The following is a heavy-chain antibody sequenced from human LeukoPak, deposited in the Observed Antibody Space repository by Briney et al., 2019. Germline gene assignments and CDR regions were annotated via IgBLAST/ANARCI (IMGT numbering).Heavy chain of an antibody. V-gene: IGHV3-21*01. Sequence: GGSLRLSCAASGFTFSSYSMNWVRQAPGKGLEWVSSISSSSSYIYYADSVKGRFTISRDNAKNSLYLQMNSLRAEDTAVYYCARFPLRFYYYFYMDVWGKGTKVTVSS. CDR2: ISSSSSYI. CDR1: GFTFSSYS. J-gene: IGHJ6*03. CDR3: ARFPLRFYYYFYMDV. D-gene: IGHD5/OR15-5a*01.